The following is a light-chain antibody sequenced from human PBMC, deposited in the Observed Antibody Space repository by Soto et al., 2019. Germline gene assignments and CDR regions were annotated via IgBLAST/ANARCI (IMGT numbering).Light chain of an antibody. J-gene: IGKJ1*01. CDR1: QSIRST. CDR2: GAS. Sequence: ETVMPQSPATLSVSPGESATLSCRASQSIRSTLAWYQQKPGQAPRLLIYGASNRATGIPDRFSGSGSGTDFTLTISRLEPEDFALYFCHQYGSSPQTVGQGTKVDIK. CDR3: HQYGSSPQT. V-gene: IGKV3-20*01.